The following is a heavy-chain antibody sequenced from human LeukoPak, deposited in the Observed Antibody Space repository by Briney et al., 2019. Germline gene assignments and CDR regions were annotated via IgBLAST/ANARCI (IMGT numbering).Heavy chain of an antibody. CDR3: AKVRNSGYYFDY. V-gene: IGHV3-23*01. CDR2: ISGSGGST. Sequence: GGSLRLSCAASGFTFSSSAMSWVRQAPGKGLERVSAISGSGGSTDYADSVKGRFTISRDNSKNTLYLQMNSLRAEDTAVYYCAKVRNSGYYFDYWGQGTLVTVSS. CDR1: GFTFSSSA. J-gene: IGHJ4*02. D-gene: IGHD5-12*01.